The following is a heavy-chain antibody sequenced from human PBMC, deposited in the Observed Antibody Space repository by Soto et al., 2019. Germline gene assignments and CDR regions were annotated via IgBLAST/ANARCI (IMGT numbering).Heavy chain of an antibody. CDR2: IWYDGSNK. Sequence: QVQLVESGGGVVQPGRSLRLSCAASGFTFSSYGMHWVRQAPGKGLEWVAVIWYDGSNKYYADSVKGRFTISRDNSKNTLYLQMNSLRAEDTAVYYCAGGFYSGDYRYNWFDPWGQGTLVTVSS. CDR1: GFTFSSYG. D-gene: IGHD4-17*01. J-gene: IGHJ5*02. CDR3: AGGFYSGDYRYNWFDP. V-gene: IGHV3-33*01.